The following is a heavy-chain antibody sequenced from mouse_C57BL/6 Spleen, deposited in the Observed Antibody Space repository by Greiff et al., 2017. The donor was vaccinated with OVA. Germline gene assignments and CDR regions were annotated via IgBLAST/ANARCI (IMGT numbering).Heavy chain of an antibody. D-gene: IGHD2-3*01. CDR2: ISDGGSYT. CDR3: AREADDGYWFAY. J-gene: IGHJ3*01. V-gene: IGHV5-4*01. CDR1: GFTFSSYA. Sequence: EVQLVESGGGLVKPGGSLKLSCAASGFTFSSYAMSWVRQTPEKRLEWVATISDGGSYTYYPDNVKGRFTISRDNAKNNLYLQMSHLKSEDTAMYYCAREADDGYWFAYWGQGTLVTVSA.